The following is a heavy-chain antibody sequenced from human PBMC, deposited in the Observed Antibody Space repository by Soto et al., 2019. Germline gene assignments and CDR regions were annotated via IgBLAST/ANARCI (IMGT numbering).Heavy chain of an antibody. V-gene: IGHV4-59*01. CDR3: ARASRIAAIVDY. D-gene: IGHD2-2*02. Sequence: PSETLXLTCTVSGGXISSYYWSWIRQPPGKGLEWIGYIYYSGSTNYNPSLKSRVTISVDTSKNQFSLKLSSVTAADTAVYYCARASRIAAIVDYWGQGTLVTVSS. CDR1: GGXISSYY. J-gene: IGHJ4*02. CDR2: IYYSGST.